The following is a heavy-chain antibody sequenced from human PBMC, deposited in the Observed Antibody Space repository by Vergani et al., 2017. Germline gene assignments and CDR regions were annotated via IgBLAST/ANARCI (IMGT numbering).Heavy chain of an antibody. CDR3: AKDGVGRGSSWYDAIGGVDY. V-gene: IGHV3-30*02. D-gene: IGHD6-13*01. CDR2: IRYDGSNK. J-gene: IGHJ4*02. Sequence: QVQLVESGGGVVQPGGSLRLSCAASGFTFSSYGMHWVRQAPGKGPEWVAFIRYDGSNKYYADSVKGRFTISRDNSKNTLYLQMNSLRAEDTAVYYCAKDGVGRGSSWYDAIGGVDYWGQGTLVTVSS. CDR1: GFTFSSYG.